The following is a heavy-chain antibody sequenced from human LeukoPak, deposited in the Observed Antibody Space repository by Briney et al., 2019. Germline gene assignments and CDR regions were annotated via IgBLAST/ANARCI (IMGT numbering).Heavy chain of an antibody. J-gene: IGHJ3*02. CDR1: GYTFTSYY. CDR2: INPNSGGT. D-gene: IGHD3-10*01. CDR3: ARPDYYGSGSYAFDI. V-gene: IGHV1-2*02. Sequence: ASVKVSCKASGYTFTSYYMHCVRQAPGQGLEWMGWINPNSGGTNYAQKFQGRVTMTRDTSIGTAYMELSRLRSDDTAVYYCARPDYYGSGSYAFDIWGQGTMVTVSS.